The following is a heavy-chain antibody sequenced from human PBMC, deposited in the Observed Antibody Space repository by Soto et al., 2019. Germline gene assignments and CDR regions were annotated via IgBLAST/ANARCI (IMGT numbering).Heavy chain of an antibody. CDR3: ARGGGSSGWYPYYFDY. V-gene: IGHV1-3*01. J-gene: IGHJ4*02. CDR2: INAGNGNT. Sequence: GPPVKVSCKASGYTFTSYAMHWVRQAPGQRLEWMGWINAGNGNTKYSQKFQGRVTITRDTSASTAYMELSSLRSENPAVYYCARGGGSSGWYPYYFDYWGQGTLVTVSS. CDR1: GYTFTSYA. D-gene: IGHD6-19*01.